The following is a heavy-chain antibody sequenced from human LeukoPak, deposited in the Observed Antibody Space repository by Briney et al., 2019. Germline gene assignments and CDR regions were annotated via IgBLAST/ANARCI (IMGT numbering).Heavy chain of an antibody. Sequence: GGSLRLSCTASGFTFGDYAMSWIRQAPGKGLEWAGFIRSKAYGETADYAASVKGRFTISRDDSKAIAYLQMNSLKTEDTAVYHCTRDRGAYNLYDYWGQGTLVTVSS. V-gene: IGHV3-49*03. CDR2: IRSKAYGETA. D-gene: IGHD1-1*01. J-gene: IGHJ4*02. CDR1: GFTFGDYA. CDR3: TRDRGAYNLYDY.